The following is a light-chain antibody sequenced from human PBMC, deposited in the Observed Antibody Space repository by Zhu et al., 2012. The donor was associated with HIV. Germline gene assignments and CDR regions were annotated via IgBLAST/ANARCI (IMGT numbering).Light chain of an antibody. Sequence: AIRMTQSPSSLSASTGDRVTITCRASQDISSYLAWYQQKPGKAPNLLIYAASTLQSGVPSRFNGSGSGTDFTLTINCLQSEDFATYYCQQYYNYRTFGPGTKVDIK. CDR3: QQYYNYRT. CDR2: AAS. J-gene: IGKJ3*01. V-gene: IGKV1-8*01. CDR1: QDISSY.